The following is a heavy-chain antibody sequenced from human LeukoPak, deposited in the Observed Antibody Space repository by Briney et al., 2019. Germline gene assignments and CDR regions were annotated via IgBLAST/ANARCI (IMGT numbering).Heavy chain of an antibody. CDR3: ARDVEYSSSRPSWFDP. V-gene: IGHV1-69*04. J-gene: IGHJ5*02. D-gene: IGHD6-6*01. CDR2: IIPILGIA. CDR1: GGTFSSYA. Sequence: GSSVKVSCKASGGTFSSYAISWVRQAPGQGLEWMGRIIPILGIANYAQKFQGRVTITADKSTSTAYMELSSLRSEDTAVYYCARDVEYSSSRPSWFDPWGQGTLVTVSS.